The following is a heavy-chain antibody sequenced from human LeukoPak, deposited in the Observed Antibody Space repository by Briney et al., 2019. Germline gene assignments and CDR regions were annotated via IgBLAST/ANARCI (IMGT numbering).Heavy chain of an antibody. CDR1: GGSISDYY. CDR2: IYYGGST. D-gene: IGHD5-18*01. Sequence: SETLSLTCTVSGGSISDYYWSWIRQPPGKGLEWIGYIYYGGSTSYNPSLKSRVTISVDTSNNQFSLILSSVTAADTAVYYCARKDTAMAIFDYWGQGILVTVSP. V-gene: IGHV4-59*01. J-gene: IGHJ4*02. CDR3: ARKDTAMAIFDY.